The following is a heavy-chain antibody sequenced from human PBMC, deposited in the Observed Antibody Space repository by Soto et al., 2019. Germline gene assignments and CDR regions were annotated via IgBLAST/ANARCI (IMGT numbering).Heavy chain of an antibody. D-gene: IGHD4-17*01. CDR1: GGSFSGYY. CDR3: ASTTVTLNYYYYYYMDV. V-gene: IGHV4-34*01. CDR2: INHSGST. J-gene: IGHJ6*03. Sequence: SETLSLTCAVYGGSFSGYYWSWIRQPPGKGLEWIGEINHSGSTNYNPSLKSRVTISVDTSKNQFSLKLSSVTAADTAVYYCASTTVTLNYYYYYYMDVWGKGTTVTVSS.